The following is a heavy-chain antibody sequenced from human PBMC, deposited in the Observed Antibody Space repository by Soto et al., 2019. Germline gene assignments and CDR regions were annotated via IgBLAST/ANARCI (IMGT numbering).Heavy chain of an antibody. J-gene: IGHJ4*02. V-gene: IGHV6-1*01. D-gene: IGHD1-26*01. CDR2: TYYRSKWYN. CDR3: ARGLLSGNGSYWGSFDY. Sequence: SQTLSLTCAISGDSVSSNSAAWKWIRQSPSRGLEWLGRTYYRSKWYNDYAVSVKSRITINPDTSKNQFSLQLNSVTPEDTAVYYCARGLLSGNGSYWGSFDYWGQGTLVTVSS. CDR1: GDSVSSNSAA.